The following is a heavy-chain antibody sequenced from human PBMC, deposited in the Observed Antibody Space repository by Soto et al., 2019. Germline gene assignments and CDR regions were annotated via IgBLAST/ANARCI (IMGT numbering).Heavy chain of an antibody. CDR3: ARDIVATITRGKTYYYYGMDV. Sequence: SQTLSLTCAISGDSVSSNSAAWNWIRQSPSRGLEWLGRTYYRSKWYNDYAVSVKSRITINPDTSKNQFSLQLNSVTPEDTAVYYCARDIVATITRGKTYYYYGMDVWGQRPTVPVSS. CDR1: GDSVSSNSAA. V-gene: IGHV6-1*01. J-gene: IGHJ6*02. CDR2: TYYRSKWYN. D-gene: IGHD5-12*01.